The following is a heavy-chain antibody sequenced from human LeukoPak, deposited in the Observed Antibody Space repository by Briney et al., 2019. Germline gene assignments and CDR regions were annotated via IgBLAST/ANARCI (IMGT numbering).Heavy chain of an antibody. V-gene: IGHV4-59*11. Sequence: SETLSLTCTVSGGSISSHYWSWIRQPPGKGLEWIGYIYYSGSTNHNPSLKSRVTISVDTSKNQFSLKLSSVTAADTAVYYCARVHSGYSSSWSGYYYYYMDVWGKGTTVTVSS. J-gene: IGHJ6*03. CDR1: GGSISSHY. D-gene: IGHD6-13*01. CDR3: ARVHSGYSSSWSGYYYYYMDV. CDR2: IYYSGST.